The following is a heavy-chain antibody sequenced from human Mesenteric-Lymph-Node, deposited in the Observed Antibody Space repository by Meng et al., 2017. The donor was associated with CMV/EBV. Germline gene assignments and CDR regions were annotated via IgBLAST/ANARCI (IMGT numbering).Heavy chain of an antibody. V-gene: IGHV3-11*01. CDR1: GFTVNSKY. CDR2: ISTSGSTI. J-gene: IGHJ6*02. D-gene: IGHD2-2*01. CDR3: ARGGDPGYCTSTSCRSDYYYGMDV. Sequence: GGSLRLSCAASGFTVNSKYMSWVRQAPGKGLEWVSYISTSGSTIYYADSVKGRFTISRDNAKNSLYLEMNSLRAEDTAVYYCARGGDPGYCTSTSCRSDYYYGMDVWGQGTTVTVSS.